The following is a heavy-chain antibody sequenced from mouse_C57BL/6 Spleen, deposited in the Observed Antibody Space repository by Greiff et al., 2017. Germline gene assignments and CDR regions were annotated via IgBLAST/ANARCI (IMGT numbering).Heavy chain of an antibody. J-gene: IGHJ1*03. Sequence: EVQLQQSGAELVRPGASVKLSCTASGFNIKDYYMHWVKQRPEQGLEWIGRIDPEDGDTEYAPKFQGKATMTADTSSNTAYLQLSSLTSEDTAVYYCTTSGSSYYWYFDVWGTGTTVTVSS. CDR1: GFNIKDYY. CDR2: IDPEDGDT. D-gene: IGHD1-1*01. V-gene: IGHV14-1*01. CDR3: TTSGSSYYWYFDV.